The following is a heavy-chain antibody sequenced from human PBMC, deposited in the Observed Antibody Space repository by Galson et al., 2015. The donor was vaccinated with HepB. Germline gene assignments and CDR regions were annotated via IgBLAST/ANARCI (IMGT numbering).Heavy chain of an antibody. J-gene: IGHJ3*02. CDR1: NSSNYY. Sequence: NSSNYYWGWIRQPPGKGLEWIGNIYYSGSTYYSPSLKSRVTISVDTSKNQFSLNLSSVTAADTAVYYCARPHRTGTAYAAFDIWGQGTMVTVSS. CDR3: ARPHRTGTAYAAFDI. D-gene: IGHD1-1*01. CDR2: IYYSGST. V-gene: IGHV4-39*01.